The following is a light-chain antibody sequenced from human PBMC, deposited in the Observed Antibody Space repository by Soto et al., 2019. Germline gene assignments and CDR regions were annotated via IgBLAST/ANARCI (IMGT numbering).Light chain of an antibody. Sequence: SYELTQPPSVSVAPGQTARITCGGNNIGTKSVHWYQQNPGQAPVLVVYDDSDRPSGIPERFSGSNSGNTATLTISRVEAGDEADYYCQVCDSSSDHWVFGEGTKLTV. J-gene: IGLJ3*02. CDR2: DDS. CDR1: NIGTKS. V-gene: IGLV3-21*02. CDR3: QVCDSSSDHWV.